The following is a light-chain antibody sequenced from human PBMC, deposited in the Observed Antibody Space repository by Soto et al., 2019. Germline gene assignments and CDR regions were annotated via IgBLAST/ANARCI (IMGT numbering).Light chain of an antibody. CDR3: RLCVGINFLI. J-gene: IGLJ2*01. Sequence: QSALTQPRSVSGSPGQSVTLSCTGTSSDVGGYHYVSWYQHHPGKAPKIIIYDVNKRPAGVPDRFSGSKSGNTASLTISGLQTEDEADYYCRLCVGINFLIVGGRTK. V-gene: IGLV2-11*01. CDR1: SSDVGGYHY. CDR2: DVN.